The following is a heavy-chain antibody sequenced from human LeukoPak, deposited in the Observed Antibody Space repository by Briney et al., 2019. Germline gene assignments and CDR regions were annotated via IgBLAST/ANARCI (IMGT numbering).Heavy chain of an antibody. J-gene: IGHJ6*02. D-gene: IGHD3-3*01. CDR3: ATDTGGYYDFWSGYSDHYYGMDV. Sequence: GGSLRLSCEGSAFIFSGHWMNWVRQTPGKGLEWVASIKEDGSERQCVDSVKGRFTISRDNAKNSLYLQMNSLGAEDTAVYYCATDTGGYYDFWSGYSDHYYGMDVWGQGTTVTVSS. CDR1: AFIFSGHW. CDR2: IKEDGSER. V-gene: IGHV3-7*01.